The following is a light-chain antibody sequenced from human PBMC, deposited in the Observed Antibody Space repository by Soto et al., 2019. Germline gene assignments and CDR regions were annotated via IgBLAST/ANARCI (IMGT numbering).Light chain of an antibody. Sequence: EVVLTQSPDTLSLPPGERATLSCRASQSISSYLAWYQQKPGQAPRLLIYDASSRATGILARFSGSGSGTDFTLTISSLEPEDFAVYYCQQLTDWPPQWTFGQGTKVEIK. J-gene: IGKJ1*01. CDR3: QQLTDWPPQWT. CDR1: QSISSY. CDR2: DAS. V-gene: IGKV3-11*01.